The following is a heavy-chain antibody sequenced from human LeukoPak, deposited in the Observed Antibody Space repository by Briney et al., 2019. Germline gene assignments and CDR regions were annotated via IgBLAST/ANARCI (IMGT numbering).Heavy chain of an antibody. Sequence: GGSLTLSCAASGFTFSYHWMTWVRQAPGKGLEWVANIKNDGAVKNYVDSVKGRFTISRDNAKNSLYLQMNSLRAEDTAVYYCARDIAFYDSPSVNWFDPWGQGTLVTVSS. CDR2: IKNDGAVK. CDR1: GFTFSYHW. V-gene: IGHV3-7*01. CDR3: ARDIAFYDSPSVNWFDP. J-gene: IGHJ5*02. D-gene: IGHD3-22*01.